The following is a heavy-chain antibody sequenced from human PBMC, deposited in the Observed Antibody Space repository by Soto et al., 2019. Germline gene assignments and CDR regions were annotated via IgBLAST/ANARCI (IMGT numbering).Heavy chain of an antibody. D-gene: IGHD2-8*02. CDR1: GYAFSSYW. Sequence: PGESLKISCQGSGYAFSSYWIAWVRQMPGKGLEWMGIIYPDDSDTRYSPSFQGQVTISVDKSITTAYLQWSSLKASDTAMYYCARGYCTATICDPWFDPWGQGTLVTVS. CDR2: IYPDDSDT. CDR3: ARGYCTATICDPWFDP. J-gene: IGHJ5*02. V-gene: IGHV5-51*01.